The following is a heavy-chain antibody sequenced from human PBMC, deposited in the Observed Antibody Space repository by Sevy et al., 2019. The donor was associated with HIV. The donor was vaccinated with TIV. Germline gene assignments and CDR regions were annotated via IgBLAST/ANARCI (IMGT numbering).Heavy chain of an antibody. V-gene: IGHV3-66*01. J-gene: IGHJ6*02. Sequence: GESLKISCAASGLSVSDNYMNWVRQAPGKGLELVSVIYSDGRTYYPDSVKGRFSISRDNSKNTPYLHMKSLRPEDTAVYYCARDRYYDASGYYYYYYGMDVWGQGTTVTVSS. D-gene: IGHD3-22*01. CDR2: IYSDGRT. CDR3: ARDRYYDASGYYYYYYGMDV. CDR1: GLSVSDNY.